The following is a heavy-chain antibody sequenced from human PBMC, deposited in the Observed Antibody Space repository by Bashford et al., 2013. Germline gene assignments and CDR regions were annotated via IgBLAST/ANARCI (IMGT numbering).Heavy chain of an antibody. CDR3: ATRGRFLEITGASDY. CDR1: GGTFSSYA. CDR2: IIPIFGTA. D-gene: IGHD3-3*01. J-gene: IGHJ4*02. Sequence: SVKVSCKASGGTFSSYAISWVRQAPGQGLEWMGGIIPIFGTANYAQKFQGRVTITADKSTSTAYMELSSLRSEDTAVYYCATRGRFLEITGASDYWGQGTLVTVSS. V-gene: IGHV1-69*06.